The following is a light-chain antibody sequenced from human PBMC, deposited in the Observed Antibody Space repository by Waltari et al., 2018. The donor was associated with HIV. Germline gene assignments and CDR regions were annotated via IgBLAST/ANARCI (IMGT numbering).Light chain of an antibody. Sequence: EIVMTQSPATLSVSPGERATLSCMASQSVSRNLAWYQQKPGQAPRHLIYGASTRATGIPARFSGSGSGTEFTLTISSLQSEDFAIYYCQQYHKWPPLTFGGGTKVEI. CDR2: GAS. CDR3: QQYHKWPPLT. CDR1: QSVSRN. V-gene: IGKV3-15*01. J-gene: IGKJ4*01.